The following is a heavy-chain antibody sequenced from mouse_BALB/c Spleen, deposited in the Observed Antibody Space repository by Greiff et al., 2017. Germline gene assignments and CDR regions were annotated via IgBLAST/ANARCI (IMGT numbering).Heavy chain of an antibody. CDR1: GYTFTSYT. J-gene: IGHJ4*01. CDR2: INPSSGYT. V-gene: IGHV1-4*01. D-gene: IGHD2-3*01. CDR3: ARGRDGYYSHAMDY. Sequence: QVQLQQSGAELARPGASVKMSCKASGYTFTSYTMHWVNQRPGQGLEWIGYINPSSGYTNYNQKFKDKATLTADKSSSTAYMQLSSLTSEDSAVYDSARGRDGYYSHAMDYWGQGTSVTVSS.